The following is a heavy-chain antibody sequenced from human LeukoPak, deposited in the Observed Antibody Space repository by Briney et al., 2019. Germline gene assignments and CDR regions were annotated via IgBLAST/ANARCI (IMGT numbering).Heavy chain of an antibody. V-gene: IGHV4-34*01. CDR1: GGSFGGYY. CDR3: ARVKLSKYYYDSSGFVAFDY. D-gene: IGHD3-22*01. CDR2: INHSGST. Sequence: SETLSLTCAVYGGSFGGYYWSWIRQPPGKGLEWIGEINHSGSTNYNPSLKSRVTISVDTSKNQFSLKLSSVTAADTAVYYCARVKLSKYYYDSSGFVAFDYWGQGTLVTVSS. J-gene: IGHJ4*02.